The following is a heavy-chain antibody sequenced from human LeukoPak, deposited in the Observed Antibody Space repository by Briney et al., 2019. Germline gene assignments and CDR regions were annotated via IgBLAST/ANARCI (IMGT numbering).Heavy chain of an antibody. CDR2: IWSDGSNK. CDR3: ARDRRNQFFDY. J-gene: IGHJ4*02. V-gene: IGHV3-33*01. CDR1: GFTFSSYG. Sequence: GGSLRLSCAASGFTFSSYGMHWVRQAPGKGLEWVAVIWSDGSNKYYADSAEGLFTISRDNSKNTLYLQMNSLRAEDTAVYYCARDRRNQFFDYWGQGTLVTVSS. D-gene: IGHD2/OR15-2a*01.